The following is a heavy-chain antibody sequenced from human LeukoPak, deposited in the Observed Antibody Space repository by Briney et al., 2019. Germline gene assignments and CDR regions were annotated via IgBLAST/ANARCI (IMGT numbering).Heavy chain of an antibody. Sequence: GGSLRLSCAASGSTFSSYSMNWVRQAPGKGLEWVSSISSSSSYIYYADSVKGRFTISRDNAKNSLYLQMNSLRAEDTAVYYCARGPDWGLNYGMDVWGQGTTVTVSS. CDR1: GSTFSSYS. CDR2: ISSSSSYI. D-gene: IGHD7-27*01. CDR3: ARGPDWGLNYGMDV. J-gene: IGHJ6*02. V-gene: IGHV3-21*01.